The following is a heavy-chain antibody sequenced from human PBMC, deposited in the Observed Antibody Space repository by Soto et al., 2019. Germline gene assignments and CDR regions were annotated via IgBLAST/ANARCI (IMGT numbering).Heavy chain of an antibody. CDR2: IYHSGST. CDR3: AAGLYYYYYGMDV. J-gene: IGHJ6*02. D-gene: IGHD6-13*01. V-gene: IGHV4-30-2*01. CDR1: GGSISIGGYS. Sequence: PSETRSLTCAVSGGSISIGGYSWSWIRQPPGKGLEWIGYIYHSGSTYYNPSLKSRVTISVDRSKNQFSLKLSSVTAADTAVYYCAAGLYYYYYGMDVWGQGTTVTVSS.